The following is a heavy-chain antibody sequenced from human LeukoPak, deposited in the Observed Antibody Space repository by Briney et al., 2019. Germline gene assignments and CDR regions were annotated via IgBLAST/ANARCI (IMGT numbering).Heavy chain of an antibody. J-gene: IGHJ3*02. CDR1: GFTFSSYE. CDR2: ISTSGSTK. CDR3: ARDRDPGYNDSSGYRRVNAFDI. V-gene: IGHV3-48*03. Sequence: GGSLRLSCAASGFTFSSYEMNWVRQAPGKGLEWVSYISTSGSTKYYADSVKGRFTISRDNAKNSLYLQMNSLRAEDTAVYYCARDRDPGYNDSSGYRRVNAFDIWGQGTMVTVSS. D-gene: IGHD3-22*01.